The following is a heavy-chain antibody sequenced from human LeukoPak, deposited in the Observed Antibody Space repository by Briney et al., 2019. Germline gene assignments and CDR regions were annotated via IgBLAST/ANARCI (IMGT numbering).Heavy chain of an antibody. CDR3: ARGQRQLLWP. CDR1: GDSITSHD. D-gene: IGHD2-2*01. Sequence: SETLSLTCTVSGDSITSHDWSWLRQSPDKGLEWIGNAHYSGITDYNPSLKSRVTISIDTPKNQFSLKLSSVTAADTAVYYCARGQRQLLWPWGQGTLVTVSS. CDR2: AHYSGIT. V-gene: IGHV4-59*08. J-gene: IGHJ5*02.